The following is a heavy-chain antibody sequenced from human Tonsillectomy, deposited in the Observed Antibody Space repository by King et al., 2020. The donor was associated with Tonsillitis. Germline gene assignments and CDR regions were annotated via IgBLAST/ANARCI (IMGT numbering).Heavy chain of an antibody. CDR3: ARDRGDYYDSATYDPLYFDS. D-gene: IGHD3-22*01. J-gene: IGHJ4*02. CDR1: GVSMRTTY. CDR2: VYASGKT. V-gene: IGHV4-4*07. Sequence: VQLQESGPGLVKPSETLSLTCTVSGVSMRTTYWSWIRRPAGKGLEWIGRVYASGKTYHNPSLKSRVALSIDTSKNQFSLRLSSVTAADPAVYYCARDRGDYYDSATYDPLYFDSWGQGTLVTVSS.